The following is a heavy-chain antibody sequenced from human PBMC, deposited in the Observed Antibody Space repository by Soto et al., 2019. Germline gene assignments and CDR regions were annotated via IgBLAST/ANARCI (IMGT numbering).Heavy chain of an antibody. CDR2: IYHGGST. D-gene: IGHD5-18*01. CDR3: ARSSPWLDY. CDR1: GGSISSSNW. V-gene: IGHV4-4*02. Sequence: QVQLQESGPGLVKPSGTLSLTCAVSGGSISSSNWWSWVRQAPGKGLEWIGEIYHGGSTNYNPSRXXRXTXXLDKSKNQFSLKLSSVTAADTAVYYCARSSPWLDYWGQGTLVTVSS. J-gene: IGHJ4*02.